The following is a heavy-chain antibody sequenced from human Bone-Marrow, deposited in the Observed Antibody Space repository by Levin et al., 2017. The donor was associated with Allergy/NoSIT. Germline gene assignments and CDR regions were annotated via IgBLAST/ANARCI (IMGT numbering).Heavy chain of an antibody. D-gene: IGHD3/OR15-3a*01. CDR1: GVSISDYY. J-gene: IGHJ5*02. V-gene: IGHV4-59*01. Sequence: TSETLSLTCSVSGVSISDYYWIWVRQPPGKGLEWIGSIFYTGSTDYNPSLKSGVSISLDTSKNHFSLELRSVTAADTAVYYCARVDYITSGLDPWGQGTLVTVSS. CDR2: IFYTGST. CDR3: ARVDYITSGLDP.